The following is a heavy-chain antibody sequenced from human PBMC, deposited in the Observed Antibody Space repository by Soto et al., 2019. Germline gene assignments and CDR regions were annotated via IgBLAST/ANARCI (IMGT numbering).Heavy chain of an antibody. CDR3: ARDLGYYASDGYFDY. J-gene: IGHJ4*02. Sequence: GGSLRLSCAASGFTFSDYYMSWIRQAPGKGLEWVSYISSSGDIIYYADSVKGRFTTPRDNAKNSLYLQMNSLRAEDTAVYYCARDLGYYASDGYFDYWGQGTLVTVSS. CDR2: ISSSGDII. D-gene: IGHD3-22*01. CDR1: GFTFSDYY. V-gene: IGHV3-11*01.